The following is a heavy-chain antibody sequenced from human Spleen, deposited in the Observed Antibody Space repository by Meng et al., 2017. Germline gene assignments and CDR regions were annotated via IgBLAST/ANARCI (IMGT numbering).Heavy chain of an antibody. CDR3: ARNLVGSSLDY. Sequence: QWQLQGSGPGLVKPSGTLSLTCAVSGGSISTRDWWTWVRQPPGKGLEWIGEIYHSGRANYIPTLKSRVTISVDKSKNQFSLDLRSVIAADTAVYFCARNLVGSSLDYWGQGTLVTVSS. D-gene: IGHD1-14*01. V-gene: IGHV4-4*02. J-gene: IGHJ4*02. CDR1: GGSISTRDW. CDR2: IYHSGRA.